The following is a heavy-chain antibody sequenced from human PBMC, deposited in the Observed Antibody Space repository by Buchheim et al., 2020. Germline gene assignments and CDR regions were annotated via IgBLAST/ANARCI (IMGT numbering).Heavy chain of an antibody. CDR2: ISSSSTI. CDR3: ARDQAAAGTLFDY. CDR1: GFTFSSYS. V-gene: IGHV3-48*01. D-gene: IGHD6-13*01. J-gene: IGHJ4*02. Sequence: EVQLVESGGGLVQPGGSLRLSCAASGFTFSSYSMNWVRQAPGKGLEWVSYISSSSTIYYADSVKGRFTISRDNAKNSLYLQMNSLRAEDTAVYYCARDQAAAGTLFDYWGQGTL.